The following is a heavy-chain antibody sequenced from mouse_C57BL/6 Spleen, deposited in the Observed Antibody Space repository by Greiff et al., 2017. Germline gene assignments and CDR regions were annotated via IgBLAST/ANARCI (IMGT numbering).Heavy chain of an antibody. V-gene: IGHV3-6*01. J-gene: IGHJ3*01. CDR1: GYSITSGYY. Sequence: EVKLQESGPGLVKPSQSLSLTCSVTGYSITSGYYWNWIRQFPGNKLEWMGYISYDGSNNYNPSLKNRISITRDTSKNQVFLKLNAVTPEDTATYDWARDYGSWFAYWGQGTLVTVSA. D-gene: IGHD1-1*01. CDR3: ARDYGSWFAY. CDR2: ISYDGSN.